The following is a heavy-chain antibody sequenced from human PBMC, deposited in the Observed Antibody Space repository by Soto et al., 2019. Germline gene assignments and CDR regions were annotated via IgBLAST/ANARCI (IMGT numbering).Heavy chain of an antibody. J-gene: IGHJ4*02. D-gene: IGHD1-20*01. Sequence: QVQLVQSGAEVKKPGASVKVSCKASGYTFTSYDINWVRQAPGQGLEWVGWMTPNSGDTGYAQTFQGRVTLTRDTSRNTAYMELSSLTSEDTAVYYCARNLYNTGSFDHWGQGTLVTVSS. CDR2: MTPNSGDT. V-gene: IGHV1-8*02. CDR1: GYTFTSYD. CDR3: ARNLYNTGSFDH.